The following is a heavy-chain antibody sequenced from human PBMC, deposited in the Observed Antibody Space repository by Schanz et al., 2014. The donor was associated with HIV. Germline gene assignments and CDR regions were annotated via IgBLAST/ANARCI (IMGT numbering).Heavy chain of an antibody. CDR3: AKGQRGMVRGDNDY. CDR1: GFTLNGYS. J-gene: IGHJ4*02. Sequence: EVQLVESGGGLVQPGESLILSCAASGFTLNGYSMNWVRQAPGKGLEWVSTINGDRTYYTGSVKGRFTISRDNSKNTLYLQMNSLRAEDTAVYYCAKGQRGMVRGDNDYWGQGTLVTVSS. D-gene: IGHD3-10*01. V-gene: IGHV3-23*04. CDR2: INGDRT.